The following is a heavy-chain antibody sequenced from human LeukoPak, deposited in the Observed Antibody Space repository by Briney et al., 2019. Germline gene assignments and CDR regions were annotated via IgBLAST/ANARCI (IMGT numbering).Heavy chain of an antibody. Sequence: ASVKVSCKASGYTFTGYYMHWVRQAPGQGLEWMGWINPNSGGTNYAQKFQGRVTMTRDTSISTAYMELSRLRSDDTAVYYCARVTRIQLWSAIRYYYYMDVWGKGTTVTISS. D-gene: IGHD5-18*01. CDR2: INPNSGGT. CDR1: GYTFTGYY. J-gene: IGHJ6*03. CDR3: ARVTRIQLWSAIRYYYYMDV. V-gene: IGHV1-2*02.